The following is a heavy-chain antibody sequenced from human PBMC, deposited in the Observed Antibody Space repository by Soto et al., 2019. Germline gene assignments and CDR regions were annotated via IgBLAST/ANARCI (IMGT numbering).Heavy chain of an antibody. J-gene: IGHJ5*02. CDR2: VNPNTGVT. V-gene: IGHV1-2*02. CDR1: GYSFTAFY. CDR3: TTLRLDP. D-gene: IGHD3-9*01. Sequence: XTVKLSCKASGYSFTAFYRNWVRQAPGQGLEWMGWVNPNTGVTKYAQKFQGRVTMTRDTSINTAYMELSGLTSDDTAVYYCTTLRLDPWGQGTLVTVSS.